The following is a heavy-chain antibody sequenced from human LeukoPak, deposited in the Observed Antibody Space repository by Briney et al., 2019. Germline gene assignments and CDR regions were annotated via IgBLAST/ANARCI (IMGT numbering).Heavy chain of an antibody. CDR1: GFTVSSNY. D-gene: IGHD1-26*01. CDR3: ARGIVGALDAFDI. V-gene: IGHV3-66*01. J-gene: IGHJ3*02. CDR2: IYSGGST. Sequence: PGGSLRLSCAASGFTVSSNYMGWVRQAPGKGPEWVSVIYSGGSTYYADSVKGRFTISRDNSKNTLYLQMNSLRAEDTAVYYCARGIVGALDAFDIWGQGTMVTVSS.